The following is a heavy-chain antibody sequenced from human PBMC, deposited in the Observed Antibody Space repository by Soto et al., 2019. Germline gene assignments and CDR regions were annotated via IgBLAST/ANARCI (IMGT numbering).Heavy chain of an antibody. D-gene: IGHD6-13*01. J-gene: IGHJ4*02. Sequence: ASVKVSCKASGYTFTGYYMHWVRQAPGQGLEWMGWINPNSGGTSYAQKFQGRVTMTRDTSISTAYMELSRLRSDDTAVYHCARVTHSSSWYGDFDYWGQGTLVTVSS. CDR1: GYTFTGYY. CDR3: ARVTHSSSWYGDFDY. CDR2: INPNSGGT. V-gene: IGHV1-2*02.